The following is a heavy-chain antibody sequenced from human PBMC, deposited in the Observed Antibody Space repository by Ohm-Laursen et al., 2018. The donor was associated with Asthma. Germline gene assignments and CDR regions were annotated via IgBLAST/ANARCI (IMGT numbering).Heavy chain of an antibody. V-gene: IGHV4-34*01. CDR3: ARGEYYYDSSPPYYYYGMDV. CDR2: INHSGST. CDR1: GGSFSGYY. J-gene: IGHJ6*02. D-gene: IGHD3-22*01. Sequence: SQTLSLTCAVSGGSFSGYYWSWIRQPPGKGLEWIGEINHSGSTNYNPSLKSRVTISVDTSKNQFSLKLSSVTAADTAVYYCARGEYYYDSSPPYYYYGMDVWGQGTTVTVSS.